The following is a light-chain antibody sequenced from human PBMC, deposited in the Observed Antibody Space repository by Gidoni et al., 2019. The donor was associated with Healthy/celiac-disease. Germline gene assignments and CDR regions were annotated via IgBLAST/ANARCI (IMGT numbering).Light chain of an antibody. J-gene: IGKJ2*01. Sequence: EIVMTQSPATLSVSPGERATLSCRASQSVSSNLAWYQQKPGQAPRLLIYGASTRATGIPASFSGSGSGTEFTLTISSLQSEDFAVYYCQQYTNWPSYTFGQGTKLEIK. CDR2: GAS. CDR1: QSVSSN. CDR3: QQYTNWPSYT. V-gene: IGKV3-15*01.